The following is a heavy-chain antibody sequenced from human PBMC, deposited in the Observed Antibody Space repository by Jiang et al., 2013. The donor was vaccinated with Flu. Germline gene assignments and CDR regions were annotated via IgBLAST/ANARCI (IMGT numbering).Heavy chain of an antibody. Sequence: QLLESGGGFVKPGGSLRLSCEASGFIFDNAWMHWVRQAPGKGLEWVGRIKTKIDGGTADYAAPVKGRFSISRDDSKNTLYLEMNSLKTEDTAVYYCSTNYGDYFWSSFDCWGQGTLVTVSS. CDR1: GFIFDNAW. CDR2: IKTKIDGGTA. CDR3: STNYGDYFWSSFDC. D-gene: IGHD4-17*01. J-gene: IGHJ4*02. V-gene: IGHV3-15*07.